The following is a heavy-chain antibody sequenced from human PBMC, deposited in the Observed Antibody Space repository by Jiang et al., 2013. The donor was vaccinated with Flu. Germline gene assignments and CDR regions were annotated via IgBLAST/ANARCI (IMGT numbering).Heavy chain of an antibody. Sequence: GPGLVKPSETLSLTCTVSGGSISNYYWSWLRQPPGKGLEWIGYIYYSGSTNYNLSLKSRVTISVDTSKNQFSLKLNSVTAADTAVYYCARRAPYTSGWFLLDYWGQGTLVTVSS. CDR3: ARRAPYTSGWFLLDY. V-gene: IGHV4-59*08. CDR1: GGSISNYY. D-gene: IGHD6-19*01. CDR2: IYYSGST. J-gene: IGHJ4*02.